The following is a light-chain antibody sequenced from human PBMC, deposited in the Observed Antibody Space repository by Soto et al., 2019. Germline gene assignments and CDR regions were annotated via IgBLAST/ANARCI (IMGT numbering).Light chain of an antibody. CDR2: AAS. Sequence: EIVLTQSPGTLSLSPGERATLSCRASQSVSSTFLAWFQQQPGQAPRLLVYAASRRVTGIPDRFSGRGSRGVFTRIIRRLEAEDFAVYCCQQYGGSPITFGQGTRRESK. CDR3: QQYGGSPIT. V-gene: IGKV3-20*01. J-gene: IGKJ5*01. CDR1: QSVSSTF.